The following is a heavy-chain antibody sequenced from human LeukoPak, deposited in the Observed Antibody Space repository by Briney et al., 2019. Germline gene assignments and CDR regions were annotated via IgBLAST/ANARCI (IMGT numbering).Heavy chain of an antibody. V-gene: IGHV4-30-2*01. J-gene: IGHJ4*02. CDR1: GVSISSGGYS. Sequence: PSETLSLTCAVSGVSISSGGYSWSWIRQPPGKGLEWIGYIYHSGSTYYNPSLKSRVTISVDRSRNQFSLKLSSVTAADTAVYYCAGSSITIFGVVIGPLFDYWGQGTLVTVSS. CDR2: IYHSGST. D-gene: IGHD3-3*01. CDR3: AGSSITIFGVVIGPLFDY.